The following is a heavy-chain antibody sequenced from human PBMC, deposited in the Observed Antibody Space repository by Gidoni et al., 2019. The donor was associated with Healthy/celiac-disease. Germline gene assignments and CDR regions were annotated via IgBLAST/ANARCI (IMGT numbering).Heavy chain of an antibody. D-gene: IGHD3-3*01. CDR2: IYPGDADT. J-gene: IGHJ6*02. Sequence: EVQLGQSGAEVKKPGESLKICGTGSGYSFDSYWTGWVRQIPEKRLAWMGIIYPGDADTRYSPSVQGQVTISADKSISTAYLQWSSLKASDTAMYYCARLEVDYYDFWSGDYTPRILSGFGYYGMDVWGQGTTVTVSS. CDR1: GYSFDSYW. CDR3: ARLEVDYYDFWSGDYTPRILSGFGYYGMDV. V-gene: IGHV5-51*01.